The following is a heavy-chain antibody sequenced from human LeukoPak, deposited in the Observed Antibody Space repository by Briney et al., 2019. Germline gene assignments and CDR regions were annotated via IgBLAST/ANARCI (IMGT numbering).Heavy chain of an antibody. CDR1: GGSISSYY. J-gene: IGHJ3*02. D-gene: IGHD3-10*01. Sequence: SETLSLTCTVSGGSISSYYWSWIRQPPGKGLEWIGYIYYSGSTNYNPSLKSRVTISLDTSKNQFSLKLSSVTAADTAMYYCARDVPGSYYKRAFDIWGQGTMVTVSS. CDR3: ARDVPGSYYKRAFDI. CDR2: IYYSGST. V-gene: IGHV4-59*01.